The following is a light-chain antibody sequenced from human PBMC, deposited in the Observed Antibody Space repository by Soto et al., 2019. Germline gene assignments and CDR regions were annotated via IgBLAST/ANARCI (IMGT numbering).Light chain of an antibody. V-gene: IGKV2-28*01. J-gene: IGKJ1*01. Sequence: VLTQSPHSLSVTLGELASISCRSSQSLLNRNGYNYLDWYLQKPGQSPPLLLYMASTRASGVPDRFSGSGSGADFTLTISRVEAEDVGVYYCKQPQRSPRTFGQGTKVEIK. CDR2: MAS. CDR3: KQPQRSPRT. CDR1: QSLLNRNGYNY.